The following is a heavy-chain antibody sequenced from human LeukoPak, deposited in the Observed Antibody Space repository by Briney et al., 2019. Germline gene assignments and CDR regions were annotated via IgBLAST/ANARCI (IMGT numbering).Heavy chain of an antibody. Sequence: GGSLRLSCAASGFTFSSYGMHWVRQAPGEGLEWVAVIWYDGSNKYYADSVKGRFTISRDNSKNTLYLQMNSLRAEDTAVYYCARPPYYYDSSGYYLSIPDYWGQGTLVTVSS. CDR3: ARPPYYYDSSGYYLSIPDY. CDR1: GFTFSSYG. V-gene: IGHV3-33*01. D-gene: IGHD3-22*01. J-gene: IGHJ4*02. CDR2: IWYDGSNK.